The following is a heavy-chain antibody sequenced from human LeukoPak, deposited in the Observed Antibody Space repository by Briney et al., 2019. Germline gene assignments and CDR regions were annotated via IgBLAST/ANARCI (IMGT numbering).Heavy chain of an antibody. CDR3: ATTSVVGSSSWYFQR. D-gene: IGHD6-13*01. CDR2: ISANNCDT. V-gene: IGHV1-18*01. Sequence: ASVKVSCKTSGHTFSSYGVSWVRQAPGQGLEWMGWISANNCDTIYGKKFQGRVTMTTDTSTTTAYMELRSLRSDATALHYCATTSVVGSSSWYFQRWGQGTVITVSS. CDR1: GHTFSSYG. J-gene: IGHJ1*01.